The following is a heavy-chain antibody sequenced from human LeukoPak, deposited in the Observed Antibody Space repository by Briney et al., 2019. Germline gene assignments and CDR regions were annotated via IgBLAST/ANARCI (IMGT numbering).Heavy chain of an antibody. CDR2: TSHDESIK. CDR1: GFIFSSYA. D-gene: IGHD1-26*01. Sequence: GGSLRLSCAASGFIFSSYAMHWVRQTPGKGLEWVAVTSHDESIKLYAESVKGRFTITRDNAQNSVYLHMNSLRAEDTAVYYCARVRSGSYYYFDYWGQGTLVTVSS. CDR3: ARVRSGSYYYFDY. V-gene: IGHV3-30-3*01. J-gene: IGHJ4*02.